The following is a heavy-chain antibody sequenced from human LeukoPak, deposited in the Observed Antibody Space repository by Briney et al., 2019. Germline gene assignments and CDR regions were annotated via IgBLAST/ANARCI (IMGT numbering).Heavy chain of an antibody. D-gene: IGHD6-19*01. CDR3: AKVDSGWYRSMGAFDI. Sequence: SETLSLTCAVYGGSFSGYYWSWIRQPPGKGPEWIGEINHSGSTNYNPSLKSRVTISVDTSKNQFSLKLSSVTAADTAVYYCAKVDSGWYRSMGAFDIWGQGTMVTVSS. CDR2: INHSGST. CDR1: GGSFSGYY. J-gene: IGHJ3*02. V-gene: IGHV4-34*01.